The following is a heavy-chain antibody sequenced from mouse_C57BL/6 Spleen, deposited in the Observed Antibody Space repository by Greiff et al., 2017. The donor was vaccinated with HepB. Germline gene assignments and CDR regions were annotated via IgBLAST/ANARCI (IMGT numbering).Heavy chain of an antibody. CDR3: ARLWGDAMDY. CDR1: GFTFSSYG. Sequence: DVHLVESGGDLVKPGGSLKLSCAASGFTFSSYGMSWVRQTPDKRLEWVATISSGGSYTYYPASVKGRITIPRDNAKNTLYLQRSILKSEDTAKYYCARLWGDAMDYWGQGTSVTVSS. D-gene: IGHD1-1*02. J-gene: IGHJ4*01. V-gene: IGHV5-6*01. CDR2: ISSGGSYT.